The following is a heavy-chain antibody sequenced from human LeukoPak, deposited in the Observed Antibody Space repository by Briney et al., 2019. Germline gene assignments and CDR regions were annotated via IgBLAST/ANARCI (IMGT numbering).Heavy chain of an antibody. CDR2: IIPIFGTA. V-gene: IGHV1-69*01. CDR3: ARETDCTNGVCPL. J-gene: IGHJ4*02. Sequence: SVKVSCKASGGTFSSYAISWVRQAPGQGLEWMGGIIPIFGTANYAQKFQGRVTITADESTSTAYMELSSLRSEDTAVYYCARETDCTNGVCPLWGQGTLVTVSS. CDR1: GGTFSSYA. D-gene: IGHD2-8*01.